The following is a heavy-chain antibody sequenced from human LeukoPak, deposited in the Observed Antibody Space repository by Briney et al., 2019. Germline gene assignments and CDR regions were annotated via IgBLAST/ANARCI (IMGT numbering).Heavy chain of an antibody. Sequence: GGSLRLSCAASGFTFSSYAMSWVRQAPGKGLEWVSAISGSGGSAYYADSVKGRFTISRDNSKNTLYLQMNSLTAEDTAVYYCAKTVSGSYSYQGGDYWGQGTLVTVSS. CDR1: GFTFSSYA. CDR3: AKTVSGSYSYQGGDY. J-gene: IGHJ4*02. CDR2: ISGSGGSA. V-gene: IGHV3-23*01. D-gene: IGHD3-10*01.